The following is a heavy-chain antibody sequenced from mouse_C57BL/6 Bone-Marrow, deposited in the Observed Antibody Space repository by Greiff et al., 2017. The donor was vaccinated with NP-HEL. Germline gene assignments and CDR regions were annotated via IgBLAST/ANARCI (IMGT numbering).Heavy chain of an antibody. CDR1: GYTFTSYW. CDR2: IHPNSGST. V-gene: IGHV1-64*01. D-gene: IGHD2-2*01. J-gene: IGHJ4*01. CDR3: ARGMRLRRCYYAVGY. Sequence: QVQLQQPGAELVKPGASVKLSCKASGYTFTSYWMHWVKQRPGQGLEWIGMIHPNSGSTNYNEKFKSKATLTVDKSSSTAYMQLSSLTSEDSAVYYCARGMRLRRCYYAVGYWGQGTSVTVSA.